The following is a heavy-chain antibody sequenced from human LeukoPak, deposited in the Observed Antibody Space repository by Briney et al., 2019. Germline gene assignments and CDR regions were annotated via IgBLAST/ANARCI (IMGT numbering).Heavy chain of an antibody. CDR3: ARKSASGNYPLDY. Sequence: GGSLRLSCAASGFTFTAYTINWVRQAPGKGLEWVSVMSADSATTFYADSVKGRFTISRDNAKNTVFLQMSSLRAEDTALYYCARKSASGNYPLDYWGQGTLVTVSS. D-gene: IGHD3-10*01. CDR1: GFTFTAYT. CDR2: MSADSATT. J-gene: IGHJ4*02. V-gene: IGHV3-23*01.